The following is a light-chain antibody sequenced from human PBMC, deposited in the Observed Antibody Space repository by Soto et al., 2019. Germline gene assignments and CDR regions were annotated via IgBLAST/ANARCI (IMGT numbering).Light chain of an antibody. CDR2: DTS. V-gene: IGKV3-11*01. CDR3: QQRSHWPPWT. J-gene: IGKJ1*01. Sequence: EIVLTQSPATLSLSPGERATLSCRASQSVSSYLAWYQQKPGQAPRLLIYDTSHRATGIPARFSGSGSGTDFTLTISSLEPGDFAVYYCQQRSHWPPWTFGQGTQVDIK. CDR1: QSVSSY.